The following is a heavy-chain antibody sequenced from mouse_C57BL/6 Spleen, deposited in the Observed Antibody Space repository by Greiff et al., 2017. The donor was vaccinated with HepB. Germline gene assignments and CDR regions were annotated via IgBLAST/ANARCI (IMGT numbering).Heavy chain of an antibody. CDR3: AFITTVMDYFDY. V-gene: IGHV1-39*01. Sequence: VQLKESGPELVKPGASVKISCKASGYSFTDYNMNWVKQSNGKSLEWIGVINPNYGTTSYNQKFKGKATLTVDQSSSTAYMQLNSLTSEDSAVYYCAFITTVMDYFDYWGQGTTLTVSS. CDR1: GYSFTDYN. J-gene: IGHJ2*01. D-gene: IGHD1-1*01. CDR2: INPNYGTT.